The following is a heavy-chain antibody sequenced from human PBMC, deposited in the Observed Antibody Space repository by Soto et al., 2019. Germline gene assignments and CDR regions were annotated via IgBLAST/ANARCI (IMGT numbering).Heavy chain of an antibody. J-gene: IGHJ4*02. V-gene: IGHV3-64D*06. CDR2: IPSNGGTT. CDR1: GFSFSTHA. CDR3: VKVFVTAGRGSGATDS. Sequence: GGSLRLSCSASGFSFSTHAMYWVRQAPGKGLEYVAAIPSNGGTTYYTDSVKGRFTVSRDNSKNTLYLQMSSLKTEDTAVYYCVKVFVTAGRGSGATDSWCQGTLVTVST. D-gene: IGHD2-21*02.